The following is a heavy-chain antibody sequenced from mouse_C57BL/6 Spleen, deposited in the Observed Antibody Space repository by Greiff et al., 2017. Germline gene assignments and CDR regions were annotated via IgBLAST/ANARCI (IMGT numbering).Heavy chain of an antibody. CDR3: VREGNWHYFDY. CDR1: GFSFNTYA. V-gene: IGHV10-1*01. D-gene: IGHD4-1*01. J-gene: IGHJ2*01. CDR2: IRSKSNNYAT. Sequence: GGGLVQPKGSLKLSCAASGFSFNTYAMNWVRQAPGKGLEWVARIRSKSNNYATYYADSVKDRFTISRDDSESMLYLQMNNLKTEDTAMYYCVREGNWHYFDYWGQGTTLTVSS.